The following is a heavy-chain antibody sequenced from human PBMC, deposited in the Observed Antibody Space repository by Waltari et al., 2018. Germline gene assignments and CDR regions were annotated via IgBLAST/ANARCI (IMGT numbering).Heavy chain of an antibody. D-gene: IGHD3-10*01. V-gene: IGHV3-30-3*01. CDR2: ISYDGSNK. CDR1: GCTFSSYA. J-gene: IGHJ1*01. Sequence: QVQLVESGGGVVQPGRSLRLSCAASGCTFSSYAIHGVRQAPGKGLEWVAVISYDGSNKYYADSVKGRFTISRDNSKNTLYLQMNSLRAEDTAVYYCARGGDYYGSGPPAHWGQGTLVTVSS. CDR3: ARGGDYYGSGPPAH.